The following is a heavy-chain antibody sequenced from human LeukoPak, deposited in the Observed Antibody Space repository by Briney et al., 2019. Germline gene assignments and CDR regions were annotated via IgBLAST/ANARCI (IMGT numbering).Heavy chain of an antibody. D-gene: IGHD2-8*01. Sequence: GGSLRLSCAASGFTFSRNGMHWVRQAPGKGLEGVAFIRYDGGKKFYGDSVRGRFTISRDNSKNTLYLQMNSLRDEDTAVYCCARDFDDANGDYYYIPDYWGQGMLVTVSS. CDR2: IRYDGGKK. V-gene: IGHV3-30*02. CDR1: GFTFSRNG. CDR3: ARDFDDANGDYYYIPDY. J-gene: IGHJ4*02.